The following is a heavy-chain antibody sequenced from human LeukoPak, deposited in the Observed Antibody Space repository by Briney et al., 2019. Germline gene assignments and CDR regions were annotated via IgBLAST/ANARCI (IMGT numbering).Heavy chain of an antibody. CDR1: GGSISSYY. Sequence: SETLSLTCTVCGGSISSYYWTWVRQPAGKGLEWIGRKYRSGSTNYNPSLKGRVTMSINTSKNQFSLNLSSVTAADTAVYYCGRARYGDYIDFWGQGTLVTVS. V-gene: IGHV4-4*07. CDR2: KYRSGST. CDR3: GRARYGDYIDF. D-gene: IGHD4-17*01. J-gene: IGHJ4*02.